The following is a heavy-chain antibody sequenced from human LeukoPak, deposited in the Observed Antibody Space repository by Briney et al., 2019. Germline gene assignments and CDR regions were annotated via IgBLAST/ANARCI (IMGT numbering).Heavy chain of an antibody. Sequence: ASVKVSCKASGYTFTDYYMHWVRQAPGQGFEWMGWINPNDGDTNYAQKFQGRVTMTRDSSISTARMEVSRLRSDDTAVYYCARANFLYCSSSTCLFDYWGQGTLVTVSS. J-gene: IGHJ4*02. D-gene: IGHD2-2*01. CDR3: ARANFLYCSSSTCLFDY. CDR2: INPNDGDT. V-gene: IGHV1-2*02. CDR1: GYTFTDYY.